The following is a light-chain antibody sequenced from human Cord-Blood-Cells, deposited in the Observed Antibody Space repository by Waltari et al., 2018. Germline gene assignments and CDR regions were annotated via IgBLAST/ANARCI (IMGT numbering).Light chain of an antibody. CDR3: SSYAGSNNLV. V-gene: IGLV2-8*01. CDR1: SSDVGGSNY. J-gene: IGLJ2*01. CDR2: EVS. Sequence: QSALTQPPSASGSPGQSVTISCTGPSSDVGGSNYDSWYQQHPGKAPKLMNYEVSKRPSGFPDRFSGSKSGNTASRTVSGLQAEDEADYYCSSYAGSNNLVFGGGTKLTVL.